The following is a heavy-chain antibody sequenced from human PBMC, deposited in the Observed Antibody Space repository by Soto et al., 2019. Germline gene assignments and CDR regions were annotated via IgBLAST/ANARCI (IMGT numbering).Heavy chain of an antibody. Sequence: EASVKVSCKASGGTFSSYAISWVRQAPGQGLEWMGGIIPIFGTANYAQKFQGRVTITADESTSTAYMELSSLRSEDTAVYYCARVVVPAATLYSSSWYVWYYYYGMDVWGQGTTVTVSS. CDR3: ARVVVPAATLYSSSWYVWYYYYGMDV. J-gene: IGHJ6*02. V-gene: IGHV1-69*13. D-gene: IGHD2-2*01. CDR2: IIPIFGTA. CDR1: GGTFSSYA.